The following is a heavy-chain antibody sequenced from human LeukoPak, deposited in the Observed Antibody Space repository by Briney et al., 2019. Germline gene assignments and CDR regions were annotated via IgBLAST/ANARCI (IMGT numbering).Heavy chain of an antibody. Sequence: SETLSLTCIVSGASISSYYWSWIRQPAGKGLEWIGRIYTSGSTNYNPSLRSRLTLSVDTSRNQFSLNLTSVTAADTAVYYCARGDKPGQGFDFWGQETLVTVSS. CDR2: IYTSGST. CDR3: ARGDKPGQGFDF. J-gene: IGHJ4*02. CDR1: GASISSYY. D-gene: IGHD2-15*01. V-gene: IGHV4-4*07.